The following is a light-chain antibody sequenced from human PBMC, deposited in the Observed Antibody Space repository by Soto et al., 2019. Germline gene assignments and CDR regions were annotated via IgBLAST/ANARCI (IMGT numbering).Light chain of an antibody. J-gene: IGLJ3*02. CDR2: EGS. CDR3: CSYASSTTVV. Sequence: QSALTQPASVSGSPGQSITISCTGTSSDVGTYNLVSWYQQHPGKAPKLMIYEGSKRPSGVSNRFSGSKSGNTASLTISGLQAEDEADYYCCSYASSTTVVFGGGTKVTRP. CDR1: SSDVGTYNL. V-gene: IGLV2-23*01.